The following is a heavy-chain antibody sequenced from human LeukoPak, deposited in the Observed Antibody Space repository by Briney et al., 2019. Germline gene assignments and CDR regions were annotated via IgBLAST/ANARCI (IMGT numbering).Heavy chain of an antibody. CDR1: GFTFSSSG. Sequence: QAGGSLRLSCAASGFTFSSSGMHWVRQAPGKGVEWVAFIRYHGSDKFYADSVKGRFTISRDNSKNTLYLQMNSLRPEDTSVYYCARSPTSWYFDYWGQGTLVTVSS. CDR2: IRYHGSDK. D-gene: IGHD2-2*01. J-gene: IGHJ4*02. V-gene: IGHV3-30*02. CDR3: ARSPTSWYFDY.